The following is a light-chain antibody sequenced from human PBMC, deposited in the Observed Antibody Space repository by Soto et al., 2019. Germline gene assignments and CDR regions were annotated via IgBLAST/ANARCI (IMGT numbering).Light chain of an antibody. J-gene: IGKJ1*01. CDR1: QSVSSY. CDR3: QQRSNWPRT. Sequence: EIVLTQSPATLSLYPGERATLSCRASQSVSSYLAWYQQKPGQAPRLLIYDASNGATGIPARFSGSGSGTDFTLTISSLEPEDFAVYYCQQRSNWPRTFGQGT. CDR2: DAS. V-gene: IGKV3-11*01.